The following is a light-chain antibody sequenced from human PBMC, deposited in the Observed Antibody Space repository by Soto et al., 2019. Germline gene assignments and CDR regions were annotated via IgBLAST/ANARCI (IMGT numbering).Light chain of an antibody. CDR1: QDIRND. CDR2: SAS. Sequence: IHMTLSPSSLSASVGDRVIITCRASQDIRNDLGWYQQKTGKAPNLIIYSASSLHTGVPSRFSGRLYGTDFNLTISSLQPEDSAIYYCLQDYGYPRTFGQGTKVDIK. V-gene: IGKV1-6*01. J-gene: IGKJ1*01. CDR3: LQDYGYPRT.